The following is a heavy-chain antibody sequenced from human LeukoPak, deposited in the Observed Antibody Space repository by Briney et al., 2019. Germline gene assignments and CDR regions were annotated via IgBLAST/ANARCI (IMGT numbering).Heavy chain of an antibody. CDR3: ARDPSTKYYFDY. D-gene: IGHD1-26*01. V-gene: IGHV1-2*02. J-gene: IGHJ4*02. CDR2: FDPKSGGS. CDR1: GYTLTDYY. Sequence: ASVKVSCKASGYTLTDYYLHWVRQAPGQGLEWMGWFDPKSGGSNYAQKFQGRVTMTRDTSISALYMELNRLTSDDTAVYSCARDPSTKYYFDYWGQGTLVTVSS.